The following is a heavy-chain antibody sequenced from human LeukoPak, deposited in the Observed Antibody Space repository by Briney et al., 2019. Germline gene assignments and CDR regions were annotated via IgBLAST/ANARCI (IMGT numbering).Heavy chain of an antibody. CDR1: GFTFNSYW. D-gene: IGHD1-1*01. Sequence: GGSVRLSCAASGFTFNSYWMTWVRQAPGKGLEWVANIKPDGSEKSYVDFVKGRFTISRDNAQNSLYLQMNSLRADDSAVYYCARDLSQGATTDTLGYFDYWGQGALVTVSS. CDR2: IKPDGSEK. J-gene: IGHJ4*02. V-gene: IGHV3-7*01. CDR3: ARDLSQGATTDTLGYFDY.